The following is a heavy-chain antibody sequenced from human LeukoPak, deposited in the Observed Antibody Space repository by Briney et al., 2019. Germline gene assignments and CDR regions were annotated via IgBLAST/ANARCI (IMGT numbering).Heavy chain of an antibody. Sequence: SAISGSGGSAYYADSVKGRFTISRDNSKNTLYLQMNSLRAEDTAVYYCAKVWGSSWFVDYWGQGTLVTVSS. D-gene: IGHD6-13*01. J-gene: IGHJ4*02. CDR3: AKVWGSSWFVDY. CDR2: ISGSGGSA. V-gene: IGHV3-23*01.